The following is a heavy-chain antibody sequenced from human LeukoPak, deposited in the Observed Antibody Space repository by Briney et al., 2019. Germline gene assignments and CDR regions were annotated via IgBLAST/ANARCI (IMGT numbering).Heavy chain of an antibody. V-gene: IGHV3-23*01. CDR1: GFTFNSYA. J-gene: IGHJ5*02. CDR3: AKADCDIWRGDCTPHWFDP. CDR2: ISVIGGST. D-gene: IGHD3-3*01. Sequence: GGSLRLSCAASGFTFNSYAMSSVRQAPGKWLEWVSAISVIGGSTSYADSVKGRFPISRSHSKNRLYQQINSLRAEDPAVTYWAKADCDIWRGDCTPHWFDPWGRGTLVTVAS.